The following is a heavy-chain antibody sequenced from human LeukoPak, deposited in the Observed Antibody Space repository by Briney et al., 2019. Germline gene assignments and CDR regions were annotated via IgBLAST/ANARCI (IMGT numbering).Heavy chain of an antibody. J-gene: IGHJ4*02. Sequence: SVKVSCKASGGTFSSYAISWVRQAPGQGLGWMGRITPIFGTANYAQKFQGRVTITTDESTSTAYMELSSLRSEDTAVYYCAVGPLAATDDYGDFNEFDYWGQGTLVTVSS. D-gene: IGHD4-17*01. CDR1: GGTFSSYA. CDR2: ITPIFGTA. CDR3: AVGPLAATDDYGDFNEFDY. V-gene: IGHV1-69*05.